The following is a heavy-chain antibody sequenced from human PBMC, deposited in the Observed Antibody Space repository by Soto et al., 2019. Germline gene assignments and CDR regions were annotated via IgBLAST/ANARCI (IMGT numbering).Heavy chain of an antibody. CDR2: ISSSSSYI. D-gene: IGHD2-15*01. J-gene: IGHJ6*03. V-gene: IGHV3-21*01. CDR1: GFTFSSYS. CDR3: ARLPIVGVAATGDYYYYYYMDV. Sequence: PGGSLRLSCAASGFTFSSYSMNWVRQAPGKGLEWVLSISSSSSYIYYADSVKGRFTISRDNAKNSLYLQMNSLRAEDTAVYYCARLPIVGVAATGDYYYYYYMDVWGKGTTVTVSS.